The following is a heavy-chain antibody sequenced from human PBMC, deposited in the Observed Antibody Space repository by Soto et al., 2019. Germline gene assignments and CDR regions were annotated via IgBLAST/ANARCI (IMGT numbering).Heavy chain of an antibody. CDR1: GGSIGSTSYY. Sequence: QLQLEESGPGLVRPSETLSLTCTVSGGSIGSTSYYWGWIRQPPGKGLEWIGSIYYSGNTYYNPSLKSRVTISVDTSKNHFSLKLTSVTAADTAVYYCARLGPNCITTNCLSLFEYWGQGTLVTVSS. J-gene: IGHJ4*02. CDR3: ARLGPNCITTNCLSLFEY. D-gene: IGHD2-2*01. CDR2: IYYSGNT. V-gene: IGHV4-39*02.